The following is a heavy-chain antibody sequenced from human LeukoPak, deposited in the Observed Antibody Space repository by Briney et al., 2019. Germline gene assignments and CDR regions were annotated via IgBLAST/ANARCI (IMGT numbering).Heavy chain of an antibody. Sequence: SETLSLTCAVSGYSISSGHYWGWIRQPPGKGLEWIGSIYHSGSTYYNPSLKSRVTISVDTSKNQFSLKLSSVTAADTAVYYCARGVLDFDYWGQGTLVTVSS. V-gene: IGHV4-38-2*01. CDR1: GYSISSGHY. CDR2: IYHSGST. D-gene: IGHD2-2*03. J-gene: IGHJ4*02. CDR3: ARGVLDFDY.